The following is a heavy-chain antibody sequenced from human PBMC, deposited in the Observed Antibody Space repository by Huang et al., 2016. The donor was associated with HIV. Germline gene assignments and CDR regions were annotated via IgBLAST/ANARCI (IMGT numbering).Heavy chain of an antibody. CDR3: ARQRSPDSSSHLY. D-gene: IGHD6-13*01. CDR1: GYNFSSYA. V-gene: IGHV1-3*04. J-gene: IGHJ4*02. CDR2: ISIGDGRT. Sequence: QVQLVQSGAEVRKPGASVRVSCKASGYNFSSYAIHWVRQAPGQSLEWMGRISIGDGRTEYFWQLQGRATMTTDTSANTFYLDLSGLRYEDTAVYYCARQRSPDSSSHLYWGQGTLVTVSS.